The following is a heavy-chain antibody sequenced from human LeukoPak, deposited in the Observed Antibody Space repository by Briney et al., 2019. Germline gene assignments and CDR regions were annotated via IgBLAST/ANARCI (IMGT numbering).Heavy chain of an antibody. V-gene: IGHV3-33*01. CDR2: ILVDGGKI. D-gene: IGHD2-15*01. Sequence: PGRCLRLSCAVAGFPFSSFVMHWLRQVPGKVREWVSFILVDGGKIYYADSVKGRFTICRDNSKNTLYLQMNSLRAEDTAVYHCARDFTNIRGGGYFDNWGQGTLVTVSS. CDR1: GFPFSSFV. J-gene: IGHJ4*02. CDR3: ARDFTNIRGGGYFDN.